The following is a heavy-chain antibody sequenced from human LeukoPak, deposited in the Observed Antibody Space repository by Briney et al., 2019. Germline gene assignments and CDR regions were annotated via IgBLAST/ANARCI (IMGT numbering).Heavy chain of an antibody. D-gene: IGHD2-15*01. CDR1: GGSISSGDYY. V-gene: IGHV4-30-4*01. J-gene: IGHJ3*02. CDR2: IYYSGST. Sequence: SETLSLTCTVSGGSISSGDYYWSWIRQPPGKGLECIGYIYYSGSTYYNPSLKSRVTISVDTSKNQFSLKLSSVTAADTAVYYCARRPLHKVAAFDIWGQGTMVTVSS. CDR3: ARRPLHKVAAFDI.